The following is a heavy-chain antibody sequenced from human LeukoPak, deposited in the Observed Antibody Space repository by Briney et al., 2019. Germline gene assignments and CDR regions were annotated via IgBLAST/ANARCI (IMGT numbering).Heavy chain of an antibody. Sequence: SVKVSCKASGGTFSSYTISWVRQAPGQGLEWMGRIIPILGIANNAQKFQGRVTITADKSTSTAYMELSSLRSEDTAVYYCAGGTSSSSGDWFDPWGQGTLVTVSS. CDR1: GGTFSSYT. CDR3: AGGTSSSSGDWFDP. CDR2: IIPILGIA. J-gene: IGHJ5*02. D-gene: IGHD6-6*01. V-gene: IGHV1-69*02.